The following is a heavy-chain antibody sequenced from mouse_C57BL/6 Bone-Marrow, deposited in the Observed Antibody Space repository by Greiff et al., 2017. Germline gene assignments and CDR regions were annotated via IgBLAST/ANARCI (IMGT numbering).Heavy chain of an antibody. J-gene: IGHJ1*03. V-gene: IGHV1-81*01. Sequence: VQLKQSGAELARPGASVKLSCKASGYTFTGYGIRWVKQRTGQGLEWIGEIYPRSGNTYYNEKFKGKATLTADKSSSTAYMELRSLTSEDSAVYRGARRDWPRYWYSDVWGTGTTVTVSS. CDR1: GYTFTGYG. D-gene: IGHD3-3*01. CDR3: ARRDWPRYWYSDV. CDR2: IYPRSGNT.